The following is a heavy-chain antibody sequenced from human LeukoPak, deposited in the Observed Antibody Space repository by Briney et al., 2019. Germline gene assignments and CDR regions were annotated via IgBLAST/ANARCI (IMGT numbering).Heavy chain of an antibody. V-gene: IGHV4-39*01. J-gene: IGHJ4*02. Sequence: SETLSLTCTVSGGSIGSSSYYWGWIRQPPGKGLEWIGSIYYSGSTYYNPSLKSRVTISVDTSKNQFSLKLSSVTAADTAVYYCARSRWLFDYWGQGTPVTVSS. CDR2: IYYSGST. D-gene: IGHD3-22*01. CDR3: ARSRWLFDY. CDR1: GGSIGSSSYY.